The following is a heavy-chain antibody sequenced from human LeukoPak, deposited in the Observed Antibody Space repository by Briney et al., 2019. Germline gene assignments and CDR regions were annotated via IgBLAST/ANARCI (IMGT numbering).Heavy chain of an antibody. V-gene: IGHV3-7*01. CDR3: ARDTVTSFDY. Sequence: GGSLRLSCEASGFPFSAYAVTWVRQAPGKGLEWVANIKQDGSEKYYVDSVKGRFTISRDNAKNSLYLQMNSLRAEDTAVYYCARDTVTSFDYWGQGALVTVSS. J-gene: IGHJ4*02. CDR2: IKQDGSEK. D-gene: IGHD4-17*01. CDR1: GFPFSAYA.